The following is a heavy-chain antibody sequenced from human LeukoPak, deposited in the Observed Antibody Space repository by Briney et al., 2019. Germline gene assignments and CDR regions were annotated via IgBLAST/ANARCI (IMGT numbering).Heavy chain of an antibody. CDR3: TTVPDYGDYGYYFDY. D-gene: IGHD4-17*01. V-gene: IGHV3-15*01. Sequence: GGSLRLSCAASRFAFINAWMTWVRQAPGKGLEWVGRIKSQTDGGTADYAAPVKGRFTISRDDSKNRLYLQMNSLRTEDTAVYYCTTVPDYGDYGYYFDYWGQGTLVTVSS. CDR2: IKSQTDGGTA. J-gene: IGHJ4*02. CDR1: RFAFINAW.